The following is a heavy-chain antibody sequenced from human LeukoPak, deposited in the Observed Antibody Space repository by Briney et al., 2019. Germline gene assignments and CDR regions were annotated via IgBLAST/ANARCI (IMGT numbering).Heavy chain of an antibody. CDR2: IRRDGGAA. D-gene: IGHD3-22*01. CDR3: ARDHENGYYIH. Sequence: PLGLLRLSCVASGLTFRDFWMTLLRRAPGNSQKWVANIRRDGGAAYYVDSVKGRFTISRDNAENSLFLQMNSLRVEDTAVYYCARDHENGYYIHWGQGTLVTVSS. J-gene: IGHJ4*02. CDR1: GLTFRDFW. V-gene: IGHV3-7*01.